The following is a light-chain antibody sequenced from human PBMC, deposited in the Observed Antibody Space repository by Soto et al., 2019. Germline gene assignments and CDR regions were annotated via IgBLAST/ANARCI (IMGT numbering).Light chain of an antibody. CDR3: QQYNSYPWT. CDR2: DAY. J-gene: IGKJ1*01. CDR1: QSISSW. V-gene: IGKV1-5*01. Sequence: DIQVTQSPSTLSASVGDRVTITCVASQSISSWLAWYQQKPGKAPKLLIYDAYSLESGVPSRFSGSESGTEFTLTINSLQPDDFATYYCQQYNSYPWTFGQGTKVDIK.